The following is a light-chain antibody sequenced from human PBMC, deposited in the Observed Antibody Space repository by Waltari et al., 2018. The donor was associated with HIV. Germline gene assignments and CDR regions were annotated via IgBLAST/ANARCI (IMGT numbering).Light chain of an antibody. CDR3: QVWDSSSAHVV. V-gene: IGLV3-21*02. J-gene: IGLJ2*01. CDR2: DDS. CDR1: NIGTKS. Sequence: SSVLTQPPSVSVAPGQTARITCGGNNIGTKSVHWYQQKPVQAPVLVVYDDSDRPSGIPERFSGSNSGNTATLTINRVEAGDEADYYGQVWDSSSAHVVFGGGTKLTVL.